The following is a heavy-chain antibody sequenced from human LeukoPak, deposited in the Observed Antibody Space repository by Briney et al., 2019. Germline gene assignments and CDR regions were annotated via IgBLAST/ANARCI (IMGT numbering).Heavy chain of an antibody. V-gene: IGHV3-53*01. Sequence: PGGSLRLSCAASGFTVSSNYMSWVRQAPGKGLEWVSAIYSGGSTYYADSVKGRFTISRDNSKNTLYLQMNSLRAEDTAVYCCARVLPAARGYFDYWGQGTLVTVSS. CDR2: IYSGGST. J-gene: IGHJ4*02. CDR3: ARVLPAARGYFDY. CDR1: GFTVSSNY. D-gene: IGHD2-2*01.